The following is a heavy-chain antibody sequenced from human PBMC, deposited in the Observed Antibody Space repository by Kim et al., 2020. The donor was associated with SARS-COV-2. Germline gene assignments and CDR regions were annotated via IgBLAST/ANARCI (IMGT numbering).Heavy chain of an antibody. CDR1: GGSISNYY. CDR2: VFYSGTT. J-gene: IGHJ4*01. Sequence: SETLSLTCTVSGGSISNYYWSWIRQPPGKGLEWIGYVFYSGTTNYSPSLKSRVTISVDTSKNQFSLKVSSVTAADTAVYHCARGDCAGGLCYFVYWGQEPWSPSPQ. D-gene: IGHD2-8*02. V-gene: IGHV4-59*13. CDR3: ARGDCAGGLCYFVY.